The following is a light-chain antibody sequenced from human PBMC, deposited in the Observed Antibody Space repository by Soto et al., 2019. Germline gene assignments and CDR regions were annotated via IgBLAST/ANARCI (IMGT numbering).Light chain of an antibody. CDR1: SSDVGRYDY. J-gene: IGLJ1*01. CDR3: CSFAGSFSYV. CDR2: DVT. Sequence: QSALTQPRSVSGSPGQSVTISCTGTSSDVGRYDYVSWYQQHPGKAPKLIIYDVTERPAGVPDRFSGSKSGNTASLTISGLQAEDEADYSCCSFAGSFSYVFGGGTKGTGL. V-gene: IGLV2-11*01.